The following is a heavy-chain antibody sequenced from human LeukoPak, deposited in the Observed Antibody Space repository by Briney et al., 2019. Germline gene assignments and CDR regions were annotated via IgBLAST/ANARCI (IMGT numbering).Heavy chain of an antibody. CDR3: ASLGYSGSYGRYKPPKTDASFDI. CDR1: GFTFSDHY. D-gene: IGHD1-26*01. J-gene: IGHJ3*02. CDR2: TRNKANSYTT. Sequence: HLGGSLRLSCAASGFTFSDHYMDWVRQAPGKGLEWVGRTRNKANSYTTEYAASVKGRFTISRDDSKNSLYLQMNSLKTEDTAVYYCASLGYSGSYGRYKPPKTDASFDIWGQGTMVTVSS. V-gene: IGHV3-72*01.